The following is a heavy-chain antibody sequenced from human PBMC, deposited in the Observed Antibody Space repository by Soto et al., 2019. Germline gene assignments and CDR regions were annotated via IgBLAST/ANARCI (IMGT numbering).Heavy chain of an antibody. V-gene: IGHV3-66*04. CDR3: ARHGYNYGGGYFDY. CDR2: IYSGGST. CDR1: GVTVSSNY. Sequence: EVQLVESGGGLVQPGGSLRRSCAASGVTVSSNYMSWVRQAPGKGLEWVSVIYSGGSTYYADSVKGRFTISRDNAKNTLYLQMNSLRAEDTAVYYCARHGYNYGGGYFDYWGQGTLVTVSS. D-gene: IGHD5-18*01. J-gene: IGHJ4*02.